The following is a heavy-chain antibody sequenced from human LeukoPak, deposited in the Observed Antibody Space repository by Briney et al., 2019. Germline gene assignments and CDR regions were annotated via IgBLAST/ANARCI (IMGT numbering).Heavy chain of an antibody. D-gene: IGHD3-22*01. J-gene: IGHJ4*02. V-gene: IGHV3-30*02. CDR3: AKVVTTTKGYFDY. Sequence: PGGSLRLSCAASGFTFSSYGMHWVRQAPGKGLEWVAFIRYDGSNKYYADSVKGRFTISRDNSKNTLYLQMNSLRAEDTAVYYCAKVVTTTKGYFDYWGQGTLVTVSS. CDR2: IRYDGSNK. CDR1: GFTFSSYG.